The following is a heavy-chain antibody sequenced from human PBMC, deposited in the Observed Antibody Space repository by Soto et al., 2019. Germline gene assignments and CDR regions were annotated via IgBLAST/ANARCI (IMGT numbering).Heavy chain of an antibody. Sequence: QVQLMQSGAEVKKPGASVKVSCKASGDTFTDYYIHWVRQAPGQGLEWMGTVNPSGGHTTYAQHFLGRVTMTRDTSTSTLYTELTSLTSDDTAIYYCARGGHVVVVTAALDHWGQGTMVTVSS. CDR2: VNPSGGHT. CDR3: ARGGHVVVVTAALDH. V-gene: IGHV1-46*01. CDR1: GDTFTDYY. D-gene: IGHD2-21*02. J-gene: IGHJ4*02.